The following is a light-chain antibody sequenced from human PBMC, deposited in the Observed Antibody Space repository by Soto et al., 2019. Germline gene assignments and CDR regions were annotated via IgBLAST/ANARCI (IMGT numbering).Light chain of an antibody. V-gene: IGKV3-20*01. Sequence: NVLTQSPGTLSLSPGERATLSCRASQSVSTSYLAWYQQKPGQAPRLLIYGASSRATGIPDRFSGGGSGTDFTLRISRLEPEDFAVYYCQQYGSSPYTFGQGTKLEIK. CDR3: QQYGSSPYT. J-gene: IGKJ2*01. CDR2: GAS. CDR1: QSVSTSY.